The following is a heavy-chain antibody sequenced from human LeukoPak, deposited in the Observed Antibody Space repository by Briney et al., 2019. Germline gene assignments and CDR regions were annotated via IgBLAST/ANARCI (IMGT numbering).Heavy chain of an antibody. D-gene: IGHD3-10*01. Sequence: SETVSLTCTVSGCSISSYYWIWMRQPPGKGLVWIGYISYSGSTNYSPYLKRRVTISANTTKNQISLKLISVTAADTAVYYCARVDSGSHHYWGQGTLVTVSS. CDR2: ISYSGST. V-gene: IGHV4-59*01. CDR3: ARVDSGSHHY. CDR1: GCSISSYY. J-gene: IGHJ4*02.